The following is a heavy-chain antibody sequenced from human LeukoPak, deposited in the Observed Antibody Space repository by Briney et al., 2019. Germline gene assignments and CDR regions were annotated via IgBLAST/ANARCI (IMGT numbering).Heavy chain of an antibody. CDR3: ARMTKADTAMVPLIY. CDR1: GYTFTSHG. J-gene: IGHJ4*02. D-gene: IGHD5-18*01. Sequence: ASVKVSCKASGYTFTSHGISWVRQAPGQGLEWMGWISAYNGNTNYAQKLQGRVTMTTDTSTSTAYMELRSLRSDDTAVYYCARMTKADTAMVPLIYWGQGTLVTVSS. CDR2: ISAYNGNT. V-gene: IGHV1-18*01.